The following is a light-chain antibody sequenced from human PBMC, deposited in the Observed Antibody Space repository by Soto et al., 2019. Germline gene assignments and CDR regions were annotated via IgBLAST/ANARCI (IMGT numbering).Light chain of an antibody. Sequence: DIVLTQSPGTLSLSPGERATLSCRASQSLTGGYLAWYQQKPGQAPRLVIFGASSRATGIPDRFSGSGSGTDFTLTISRLEPEDFAVYYCQQYINLWTFGQGTKVDIK. CDR1: QSLTGGY. CDR3: QQYINLWT. V-gene: IGKV3-20*01. J-gene: IGKJ1*01. CDR2: GAS.